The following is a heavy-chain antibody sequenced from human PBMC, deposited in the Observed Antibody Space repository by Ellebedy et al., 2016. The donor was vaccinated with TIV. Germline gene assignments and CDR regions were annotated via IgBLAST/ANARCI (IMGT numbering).Heavy chain of an antibody. CDR3: ARGQRTFDP. CDR2: INHSGST. Sequence: SETLSLXXAVYGGSFSGYYWSWIRQPPGKGLEWIGEINHSGSTNYNPSLKSRVTISVDTSKNQFSLKLSSVTAADTAVYYCARGQRTFDPWGQGTLVTVSS. D-gene: IGHD1-14*01. V-gene: IGHV4-34*01. CDR1: GGSFSGYY. J-gene: IGHJ5*02.